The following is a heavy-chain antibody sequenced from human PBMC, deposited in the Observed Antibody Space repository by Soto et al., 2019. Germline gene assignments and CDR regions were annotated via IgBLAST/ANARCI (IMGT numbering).Heavy chain of an antibody. CDR1: GFTFSIFS. V-gene: IGHV3-64D*06. CDR2: ISSNGDIT. J-gene: IGHJ4*02. Sequence: LRLSCSASGFTFSIFSMHWVRQAPGKGLEFVSAISSNGDITIYADSVKGRFTISRDNSKNTLYLQMSSLRADDTAVYYCLKDGGEFNFDSRGQGALVTVSS. D-gene: IGHD3-16*01. CDR3: LKDGGEFNFDS.